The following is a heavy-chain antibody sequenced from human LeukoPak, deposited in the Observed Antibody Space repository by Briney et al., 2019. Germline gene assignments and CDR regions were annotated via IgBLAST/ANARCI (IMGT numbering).Heavy chain of an antibody. CDR1: GLTFSSYA. CDR3: AKDRDCSSTGCYVFAN. V-gene: IGHV3-23*01. J-gene: IGHJ4*02. D-gene: IGHD2-2*01. CDR2: INCSSGHT. Sequence: GWSVRLSCAASGLTFSSYAMSWVRQAPGKGLEWVSAINCSSGHTYYADSVRGRFTISRDNSKNTMYLQKNNLRAEGTAIYYCAKDRDCSSTGCYVFANWGQGTLVTVSS.